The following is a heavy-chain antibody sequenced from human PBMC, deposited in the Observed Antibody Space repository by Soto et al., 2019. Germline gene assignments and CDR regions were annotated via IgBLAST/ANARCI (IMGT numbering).Heavy chain of an antibody. CDR2: ISRSGDYT. CDR1: GSSFSAYA. V-gene: IGHV3-23*01. CDR3: AKGGFWVHYGMDV. D-gene: IGHD7-27*01. Sequence: SGGGLVQPGGSLRLSCAASGSSFSAYAMNWVRQAPGKGLEWVSAISRSGDYTFYSDSVKGRFTISRDNSRNTVYMEMNSLRAEDTAVYYCAKGGFWVHYGMDVWGQGTTVSVSS. J-gene: IGHJ6*02.